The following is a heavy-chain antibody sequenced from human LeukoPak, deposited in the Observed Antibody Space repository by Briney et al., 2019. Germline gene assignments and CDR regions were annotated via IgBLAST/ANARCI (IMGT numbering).Heavy chain of an antibody. V-gene: IGHV3-23*01. D-gene: IGHD5-24*01. CDR2: ISAGGGST. J-gene: IGHJ4*02. Sequence: GGSLRLSCVASGFTFRSSAMTWVRQAPGKGLEWVSAISAGGGSTYDADSAKGRFSISRDNSKNTLYLQMNSLRAEDTAVYYCAQVKMAKNKIDYWGQGTLVTVSS. CDR3: AQVKMAKNKIDY. CDR1: GFTFRSSA.